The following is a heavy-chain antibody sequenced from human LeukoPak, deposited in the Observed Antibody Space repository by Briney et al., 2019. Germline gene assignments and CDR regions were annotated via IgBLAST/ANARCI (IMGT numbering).Heavy chain of an antibody. V-gene: IGHV3-7*01. CDR3: ARSTGWYPFPDY. CDR2: INQDGSEK. Sequence: PGGSLRLSCTASRFSFSSYWMTWVRQAPGKGLEWVASINQDGSEKYYVDSVKGRFTISRDNPKNSLYLQMISLRAEYTAVYYCARSTGWYPFPDYWGQGTLVTVSS. CDR1: RFSFSSYW. J-gene: IGHJ4*02. D-gene: IGHD6-19*01.